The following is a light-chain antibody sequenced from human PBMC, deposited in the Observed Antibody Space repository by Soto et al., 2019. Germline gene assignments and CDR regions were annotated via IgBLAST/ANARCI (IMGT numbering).Light chain of an antibody. CDR1: QSVSSSY. Sequence: EIVLTQSPDTLSLSPGERATLSCRASQSVSSSYLAWYQQRPGQAPRLLIYGASTRATGIPARFSGSGSETEFTLTISRLEPEDFAVYYCQQYGSSPQTFGQGTKVDIK. J-gene: IGKJ1*01. CDR3: QQYGSSPQT. CDR2: GAS. V-gene: IGKV3-20*01.